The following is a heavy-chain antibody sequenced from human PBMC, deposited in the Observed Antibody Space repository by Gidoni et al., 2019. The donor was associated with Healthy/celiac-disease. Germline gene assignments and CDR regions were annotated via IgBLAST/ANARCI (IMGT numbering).Heavy chain of an antibody. D-gene: IGHD4-17*01. CDR3: ARGADYGDYSP. CDR1: GGSLSSYY. Sequence: QVQLQESGPGLVKPSETLSLTCTVPGGSLSSYYWSWIRQPPGKGLEWIGYIYYSGSTNYNPSLKSRVTISVDTSKNQFSLKLSSVTAADTAVYYCARGADYGDYSPWGQGTLVTVSS. CDR2: IYYSGST. V-gene: IGHV4-59*01. J-gene: IGHJ5*02.